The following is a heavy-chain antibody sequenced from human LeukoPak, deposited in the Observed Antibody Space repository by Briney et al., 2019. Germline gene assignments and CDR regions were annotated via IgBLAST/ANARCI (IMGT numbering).Heavy chain of an antibody. D-gene: IGHD2-2*01. J-gene: IGHJ4*02. V-gene: IGHV3-7*01. CDR2: MNPDGSAT. CDR3: ARTLVEVPGHSDLFDF. CDR1: GFSFSNFW. Sequence: GGSLRLSCGASGFSFSNFWMSWIRQAPGKGLERVANMNPDGSATYYLDSVKGRFTISRDNAKTSVYLQMNSLRPDDTAVYYCARTLVEVPGHSDLFDFWGQGTLVNVSS.